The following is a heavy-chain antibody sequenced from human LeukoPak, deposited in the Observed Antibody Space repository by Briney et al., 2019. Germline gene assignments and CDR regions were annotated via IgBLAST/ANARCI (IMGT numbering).Heavy chain of an antibody. V-gene: IGHV1-2*02. Sequence: ASVKVSCKASGYTFTGYYMHWVRQAPGQGLEWMGWINPNSGGTNYAQKFQGRVTMTRDTSISTAYMELSRLRPDDTAVYYCARDGKYYYGSGSYILGGGNDYWGQGTLVTVSS. CDR3: ARDGKYYYGSGSYILGGGNDY. J-gene: IGHJ4*02. D-gene: IGHD3-10*01. CDR1: GYTFTGYY. CDR2: INPNSGGT.